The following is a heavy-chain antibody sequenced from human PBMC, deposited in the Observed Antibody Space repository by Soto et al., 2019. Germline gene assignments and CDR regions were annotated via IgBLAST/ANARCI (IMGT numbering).Heavy chain of an antibody. V-gene: IGHV4-30-4*01. CDR2: IYYSGST. J-gene: IGHJ5*02. CDR1: GGSISSGDYY. Sequence: SETLSLTCTVSGGSISSGDYYWSWIRQPPGKGLEWIGYIYYSGSTYYNPSLKSRVTISVDTSKNQFSLKLSSVTAADTAVYYCARALAARAKFDPWGQGTLVTVS. D-gene: IGHD6-6*01. CDR3: ARALAARAKFDP.